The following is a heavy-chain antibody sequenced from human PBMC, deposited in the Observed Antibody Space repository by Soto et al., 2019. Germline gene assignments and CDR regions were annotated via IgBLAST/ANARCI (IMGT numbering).Heavy chain of an antibody. CDR3: ARVLSGSSLFDY. Sequence: LSLTCTVSGGSILSDYWSLIRQPPGKGLEWIGYISYSGSTNYNPSLKSLVTISVDTSKNQFSLNLSSVTAADTAVYYCARVLSGSSLFDYWGQGTLVTVSS. V-gene: IGHV4-59*01. CDR2: ISYSGST. J-gene: IGHJ4*02. D-gene: IGHD1-26*01. CDR1: GGSILSDY.